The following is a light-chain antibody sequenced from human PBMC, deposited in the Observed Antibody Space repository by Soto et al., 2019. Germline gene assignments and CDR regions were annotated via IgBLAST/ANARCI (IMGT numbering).Light chain of an antibody. CDR2: ETN. CDR1: SSIIGNNY. CDR3: GSWDGSLGAFL. J-gene: IGLJ2*01. V-gene: IGLV1-51*02. Sequence: QSVLTQPPSVSAAPGQKVTISCSGSSSIIGNNYVSWYKQLPGTAPKLLIYETNKRPSGIPDRFSGSKSGTSSTLDITGLQTGDEAHYYGGSWDGSLGAFLFGGGTKLTVL.